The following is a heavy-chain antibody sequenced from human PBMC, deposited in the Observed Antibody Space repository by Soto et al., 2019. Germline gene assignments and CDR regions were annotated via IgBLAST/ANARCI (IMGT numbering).Heavy chain of an antibody. CDR3: ARLNPVKLEPDYFDY. CDR1: GFTVNSNY. D-gene: IGHD1-1*01. Sequence: GGSLRLSCAASGFTVNSNYMSWVRQAPGKGLEWVSVIYSGVSTYYADSVKGRFTISRHNSKNTLYLQMNSLRAEDTAVYYCARLNPVKLEPDYFDYWGQGTLVTVSS. CDR2: IYSGVST. J-gene: IGHJ4*02. V-gene: IGHV3-53*04.